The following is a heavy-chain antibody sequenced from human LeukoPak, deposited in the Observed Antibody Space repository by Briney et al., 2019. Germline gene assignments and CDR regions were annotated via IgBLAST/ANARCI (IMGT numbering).Heavy chain of an antibody. V-gene: IGHV4-59*01. CDR1: GGSISNYY. J-gene: IGHJ4*02. CDR3: ARYYIAAGFDY. D-gene: IGHD6-25*01. Sequence: TSETLSLTCTVSGGSISNYYWSWIRQPPGRGLEWIGYIFHSGRTNYNPSLESRVTISVDTSKNQFSLKLNSVTAADTAVYYCARYYIAAGFDYWGQGTLVTVSS. CDR2: IFHSGRT.